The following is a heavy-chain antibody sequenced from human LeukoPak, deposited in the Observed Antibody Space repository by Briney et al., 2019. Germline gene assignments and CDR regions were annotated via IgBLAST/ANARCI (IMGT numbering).Heavy chain of an antibody. CDR2: IIPSAGRT. Sequence: ASVKVSCKAPGYTFTSYYIHWVRQAPGQGLEWMGIIIPSAGRTNYAQKFRGRVSMTTDMSTSTVYMELSSLRSEDTAVYYCAREYSGGNFDYWGQGTLVTVSS. D-gene: IGHD2-15*01. V-gene: IGHV1-46*01. J-gene: IGHJ4*01. CDR3: AREYSGGNFDY. CDR1: GYTFTSYY.